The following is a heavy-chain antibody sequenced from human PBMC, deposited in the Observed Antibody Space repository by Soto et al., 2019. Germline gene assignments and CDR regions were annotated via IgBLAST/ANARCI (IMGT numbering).Heavy chain of an antibody. J-gene: IGHJ6*02. CDR1: GFSLSTSGMC. CDR3: ARSYAQLPDRYYYYGMDV. D-gene: IGHD2-2*01. CDR2: IDWDDDK. V-gene: IGHV2-70*01. Sequence: SGPTLVNPTQTLTLTCTFSGFSLSTSGMCVSWIRQPPGKALEWLALIDWDDDKYYSTSLKTRLTISKDTSKNQVVLTMTNMDPVDTATYYCARSYAQLPDRYYYYGMDVWGQGTTVTVSS.